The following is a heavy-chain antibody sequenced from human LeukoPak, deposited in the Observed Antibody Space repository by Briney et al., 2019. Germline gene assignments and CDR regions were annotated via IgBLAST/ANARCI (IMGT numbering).Heavy chain of an antibody. D-gene: IGHD3-22*01. CDR3: ARWVTGNYYDSSGYYWSAFDI. Sequence: SETLSLTCTVSGGSISGYYWSWIRQPPGKGLEWVGYISYSGSTNYNPSLKSRVTISVDTSKNQFSLKLSSVTAADTAVYYCARWVTGNYYDSSGYYWSAFDIWGQGTMVTVSS. CDR2: ISYSGST. CDR1: GGSISGYY. J-gene: IGHJ3*02. V-gene: IGHV4-59*12.